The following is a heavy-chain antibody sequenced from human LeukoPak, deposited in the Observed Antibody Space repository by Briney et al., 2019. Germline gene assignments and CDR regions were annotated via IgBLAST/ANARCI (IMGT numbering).Heavy chain of an antibody. V-gene: IGHV3-48*03. CDR3: ARDQYGTGDGYYMDV. CDR1: GFTFSTYD. CDR2: ISSSGITI. D-gene: IGHD3-10*01. Sequence: GGSLRLSCAASGFTFSTYDMNWVRQAPGKGLEWISYISSSGITIFYADSVKGRFTISRDNAKNSLYLQMNSLRAEDTAVYYCARDQYGTGDGYYMDVWGKGTTVTISS. J-gene: IGHJ6*03.